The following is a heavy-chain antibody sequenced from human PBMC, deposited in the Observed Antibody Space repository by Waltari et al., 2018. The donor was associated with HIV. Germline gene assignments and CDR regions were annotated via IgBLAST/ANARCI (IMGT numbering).Heavy chain of an antibody. CDR1: GFTFSSYS. V-gene: IGHV3-21*01. J-gene: IGHJ4*02. D-gene: IGHD1-26*01. CDR3: ARGGIVGATIDY. Sequence: EVQLVESGGGLVKPGGSLRLSCAASGFTFSSYSMTWFRQAPGKGLEWVSSISSSSSYIYYADSVKGRFTISRDNAKNSLYLQMNSLRAEDTAVYYCARGGIVGATIDYWGQGTLVTVSS. CDR2: ISSSSSYI.